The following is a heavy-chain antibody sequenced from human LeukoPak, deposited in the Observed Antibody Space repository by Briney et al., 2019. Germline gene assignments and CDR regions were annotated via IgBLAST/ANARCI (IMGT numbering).Heavy chain of an antibody. Sequence: SETLSLTCTVSGGSISSSSYYWSWIRQPPGKGLEWIGYIYYSGSTNYNPSLKSRVTISVDTSKNQFSLKLSSVTAADTAVYYCARVRGTTGAFDIWGQGTMVTVSS. J-gene: IGHJ3*02. CDR3: ARVRGTTGAFDI. V-gene: IGHV4-61*01. D-gene: IGHD1-7*01. CDR1: GGSISSSSYY. CDR2: IYYSGST.